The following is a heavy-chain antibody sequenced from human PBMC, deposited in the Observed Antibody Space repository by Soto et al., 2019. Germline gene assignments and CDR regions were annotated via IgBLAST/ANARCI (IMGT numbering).Heavy chain of an antibody. V-gene: IGHV3-48*01. CDR2: ISSSSSTI. J-gene: IGHJ4*02. D-gene: IGHD3-22*01. Sequence: GGSLRLSCAASGFTFSSYSMNWVRQAPGKGLEWVSYISSSSSTIYYADSVKGRFTISRDNARNTLYLQMNSLRAEDTAIYYCAKDAPGSGWLSDYWGRGTLVTVSS. CDR1: GFTFSSYS. CDR3: AKDAPGSGWLSDY.